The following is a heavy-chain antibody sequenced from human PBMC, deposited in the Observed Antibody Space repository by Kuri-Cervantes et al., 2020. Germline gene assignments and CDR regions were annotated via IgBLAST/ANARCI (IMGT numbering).Heavy chain of an antibody. J-gene: IGHJ5*02. CDR3: ARKATGLRFLLDP. CDR1: GGSFSDYY. D-gene: IGHD3-3*01. Sequence: SETLSVTCAVYGGSFSDYYWSWIRQTPGKGLEWIGEINHSGSTNYNPSLKSRVTISVDTSKNQFSLKLSSVTAADTAVYYCARKATGLRFLLDPWGQGTLVTVSS. CDR2: INHSGST. V-gene: IGHV4-34*01.